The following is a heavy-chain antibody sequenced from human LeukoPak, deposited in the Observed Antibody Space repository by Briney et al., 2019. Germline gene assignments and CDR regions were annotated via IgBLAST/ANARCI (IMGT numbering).Heavy chain of an antibody. Sequence: GRSLSLSCAASKFTFSSYAMHWVRRAPGKGLEWVAFISFDGTTIYYADSVKGRFTISRDNSKNTMYLQMRSLRLDDTATYYCARGIDGDRYFDSWGQGTLVTVSS. CDR3: ARGIDGDRYFDS. CDR1: KFTFSSYA. J-gene: IGHJ4*02. CDR2: ISFDGTTI. D-gene: IGHD4-17*01. V-gene: IGHV3-30*04.